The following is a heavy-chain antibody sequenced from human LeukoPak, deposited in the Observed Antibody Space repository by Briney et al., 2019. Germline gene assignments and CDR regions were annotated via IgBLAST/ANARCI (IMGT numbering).Heavy chain of an antibody. D-gene: IGHD2-2*01. CDR2: IPASGGST. CDR3: ASHCSSTSCYYY. V-gene: IGHV3-23*01. CDR1: GFTFSSNV. Sequence: GGSLRLSCAASGFTFSSNVMIWVRQAPGKGLEWVSSIPASGGSTYYADSVKGRFTISRGNSKNSLYLQMNSLRAEDTAVYYCASHCSSTSCYYYWGQGTLVTVSS. J-gene: IGHJ4*02.